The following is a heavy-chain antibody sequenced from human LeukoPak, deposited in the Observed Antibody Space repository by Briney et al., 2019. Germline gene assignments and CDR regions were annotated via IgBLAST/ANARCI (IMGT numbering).Heavy chain of an antibody. D-gene: IGHD5-12*01. Sequence: SESLSLTCAVYGGSFSGYYWSWIRQPPGKGLEWIGEINHSGSTNYNPSLKSRVTISVDTSKNQFSLKLSSVTAADTAVYYCARRGYDQGGFDHWGQGTLVTVSS. CDR2: INHSGST. V-gene: IGHV4-34*01. J-gene: IGHJ4*02. CDR3: ARRGYDQGGFDH. CDR1: GGSFSGYY.